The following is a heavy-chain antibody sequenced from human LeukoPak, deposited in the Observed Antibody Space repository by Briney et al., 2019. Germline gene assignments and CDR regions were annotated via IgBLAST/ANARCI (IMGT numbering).Heavy chain of an antibody. CDR3: ARDLVVVPAAEDKATFYYYYGMDV. Sequence: GGSLRLSCAASGFTFSSYWMSWVRQAPGKGLEWVANIKQDGSEKYYVDSVKGRSTISRDNAKNSLYLQMNSLRAEDTAVYYCARDLVVVPAAEDKATFYYYYGMDVWGQGTTVTVSS. D-gene: IGHD2-2*01. CDR2: IKQDGSEK. V-gene: IGHV3-7*01. CDR1: GFTFSSYW. J-gene: IGHJ6*02.